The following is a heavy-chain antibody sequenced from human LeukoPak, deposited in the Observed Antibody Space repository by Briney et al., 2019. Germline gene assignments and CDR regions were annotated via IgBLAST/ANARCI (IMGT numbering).Heavy chain of an antibody. CDR1: EFTFSSYA. V-gene: IGHV3-23*01. CDR2: ISGSGGST. CDR3: AKEAPSPIAAAGTFDY. D-gene: IGHD6-13*01. J-gene: IGHJ4*02. Sequence: GGSLRLSCAASEFTFSSYAMSWVRQAPGKGLEWVSAISGSGGSTYYADSVKGRFTISRDNSKNTLYLQMNSLRAEDTAVYYCAKEAPSPIAAAGTFDYWGQGTLVTVSS.